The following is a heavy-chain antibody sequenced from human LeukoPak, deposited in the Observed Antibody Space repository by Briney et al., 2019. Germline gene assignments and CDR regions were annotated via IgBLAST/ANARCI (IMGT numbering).Heavy chain of an antibody. V-gene: IGHV4-59*08. CDR3: ARQSLRNTAMVFGY. CDR2: IYYSGST. J-gene: IGHJ4*02. Sequence: SETLSLTCTVSGGSISSYYWSWIRQPPGKGLEWVGYIYYSGSTNYNPSLKSRVTISVDTSKNQFSLKLSSVTAADTAVYYCARQSLRNTAMVFGYWGQGTLVTVSS. CDR1: GGSISSYY. D-gene: IGHD5-18*01.